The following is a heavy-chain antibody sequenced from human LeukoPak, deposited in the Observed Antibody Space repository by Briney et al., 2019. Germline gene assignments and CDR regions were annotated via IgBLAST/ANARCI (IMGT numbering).Heavy chain of an antibody. CDR3: AKERGSSWSDYYTNDAFDI. Sequence: PAGGSLRLSCAASGFTFSTYGMHWVRQAPGKGLEWVAFIRYDGGNKYYADSVKGRFTISRDNSKNTLYLQMNVLRAEDTAVYYCAKERGSSWSDYYTNDAFDIWGQGTMVTVSS. CDR2: IRYDGGNK. D-gene: IGHD3-3*01. J-gene: IGHJ3*02. V-gene: IGHV3-30*02. CDR1: GFTFSTYG.